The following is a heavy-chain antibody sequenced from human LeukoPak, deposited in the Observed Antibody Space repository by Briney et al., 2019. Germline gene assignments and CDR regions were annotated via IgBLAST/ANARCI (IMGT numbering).Heavy chain of an antibody. J-gene: IGHJ6*02. CDR3: ARGSYITMVRGVIPYGMDV. CDR1: GFTFSSYG. CDR2: IRYDGSNK. D-gene: IGHD3-10*01. Sequence: GGSLRLSCAASGFTFSSYGMHWVRQAPGKGLEWVAFIRYDGSNKYYADSVKGRFTISRDNSKNTLYLQMNSLRAEDTAVYYCARGSYITMVRGVIPYGMDVWGQGTTVTVSS. V-gene: IGHV3-30*02.